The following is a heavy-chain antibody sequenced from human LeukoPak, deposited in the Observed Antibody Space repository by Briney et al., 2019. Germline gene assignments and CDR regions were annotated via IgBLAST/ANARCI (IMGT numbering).Heavy chain of an antibody. Sequence: GGSLRLSCAASGFTFSSYAMSWVRQAPGKGLEWVSTISDNGGRTYYADSVKGRFTISRDNSKNTLFLQMNSLRAEDSAVYYCATDREGDPSAYYLVGGQGTLITVSS. J-gene: IGHJ4*02. CDR3: ATDREGDPSAYYLV. CDR2: ISDNGGRT. CDR1: GFTFSSYA. D-gene: IGHD3-22*01. V-gene: IGHV3-23*01.